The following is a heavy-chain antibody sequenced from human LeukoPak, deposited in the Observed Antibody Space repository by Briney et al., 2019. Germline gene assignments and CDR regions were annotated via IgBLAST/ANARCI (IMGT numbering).Heavy chain of an antibody. CDR2: IKQDGSEK. D-gene: IGHD5-12*01. V-gene: IGHV3-7*01. CDR3: ARGITSGPRRYDVRNFDY. J-gene: IGHJ4*02. Sequence: GGSLRLSCAAGFTFSSYWMSWVRQAPGKGLEWVANIKQDGSEKYYVDSVKGRFTISRDNAKNSLYLQMNSLRAEDTAVYYCARGITSGPRRYDVRNFDYWGQGTPVTVSS. CDR1: GFTFSSYW.